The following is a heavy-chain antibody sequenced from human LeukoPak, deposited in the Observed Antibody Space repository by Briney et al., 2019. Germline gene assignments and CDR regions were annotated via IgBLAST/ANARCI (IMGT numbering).Heavy chain of an antibody. CDR3: ARDPWGYGPGAFDI. CDR1: GFTFSSYD. CDR2: ISYDGSNK. V-gene: IGHV3-30-3*01. D-gene: IGHD3-16*01. J-gene: IGHJ3*02. Sequence: GRSLRLSCAASGFTFSSYDMHWVRQAPGKGLEWVAVISYDGSNKYYADSVKGRFTISRDNSKNTLYLQMNSLRAEDTAVYYCARDPWGYGPGAFDIWGQGTMVTVSS.